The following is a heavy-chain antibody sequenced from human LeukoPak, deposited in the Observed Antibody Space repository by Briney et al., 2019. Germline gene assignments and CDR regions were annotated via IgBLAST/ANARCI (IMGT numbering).Heavy chain of an antibody. V-gene: IGHV3-48*04. J-gene: IGHJ4*02. D-gene: IGHD6-13*01. CDR3: ARSIAASWYGDDY. Sequence: GGSLRLSCAASGFTFSSYSMNWVRQAPGKGLEWVSYIRSSSSTIYYADSVKGRFTISRDNAKNSLYLQMNSLRAEDTAVYYCARSIAASWYGDDYWGQGTLVTVSS. CDR1: GFTFSSYS. CDR2: IRSSSSTI.